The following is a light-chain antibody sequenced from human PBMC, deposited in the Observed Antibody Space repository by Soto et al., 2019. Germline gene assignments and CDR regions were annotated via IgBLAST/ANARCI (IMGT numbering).Light chain of an antibody. CDR3: QQYYDWPIT. CDR1: QSVSNN. Sequence: EIVLTQSPGTLSLSPGERATLSCRASQSVSNNYLAWYQQKPGQAPRLLIYGASNRAAGIPARFSGSGSGTDFALTISSLQSEDFAIYYCQQYYDWPITFGQGKRLEIK. V-gene: IGKV3-15*01. J-gene: IGKJ5*01. CDR2: GAS.